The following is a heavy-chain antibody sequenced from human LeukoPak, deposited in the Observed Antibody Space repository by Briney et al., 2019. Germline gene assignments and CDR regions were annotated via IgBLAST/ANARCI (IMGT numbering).Heavy chain of an antibody. J-gene: IGHJ4*02. V-gene: IGHV1-69*05. D-gene: IGHD3-22*01. Sequence: SVKVSCKASGGTFSSYAISWVRQAPGQGLEWMGGIIPIFGTANYAQKFQGRVTITTDESTSTAYMELSSLRSEDTAVYYCARDHRENYYDSSGYFDYWGQGTLVTVSS. CDR3: ARDHRENYYDSSGYFDY. CDR2: IIPIFGTA. CDR1: GGTFSSYA.